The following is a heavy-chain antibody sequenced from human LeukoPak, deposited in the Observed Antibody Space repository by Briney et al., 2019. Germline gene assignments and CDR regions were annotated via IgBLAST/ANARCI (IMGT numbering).Heavy chain of an antibody. D-gene: IGHD2-21*02. CDR1: GFTFSNYD. CDR3: ARADCGGNCYLFY. CDR2: ISRSGSTI. V-gene: IGHV3-48*03. J-gene: IGHJ4*02. Sequence: GGSLRLSCAASGFTFSNYDMNWVRQAPGKGLEWVSYISRSGSTISYADSVKGRFTISRDNSKNSLYLQLDSLRAEDTAVYYCARADCGGNCYLFYWGQGILVTVSS.